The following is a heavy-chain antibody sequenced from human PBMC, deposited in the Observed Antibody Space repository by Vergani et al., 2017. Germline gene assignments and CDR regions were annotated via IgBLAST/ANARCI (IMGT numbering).Heavy chain of an antibody. D-gene: IGHD2-21*02. CDR1: GGSISSSNW. V-gene: IGHV4-4*02. J-gene: IGHJ4*02. CDR2: ICHSWGT. CDR3: AGAVETYCGGDCYSDY. Sequence: QVQLQESGPALVKPSGTLSLTCAVSGGSISSSNWWSWVRQPPGKGLEWIGEICHSWGTNYNPSLKSPVTISVYKSTSKFYLKLSSESAADTAVYYCAGAVETYCGGDCYSDYWGQGTLVTVSS.